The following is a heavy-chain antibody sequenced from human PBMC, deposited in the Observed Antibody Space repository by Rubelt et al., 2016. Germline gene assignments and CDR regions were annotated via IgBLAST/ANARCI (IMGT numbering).Heavy chain of an antibody. Sequence: QVQLVQSGAEVKKPGASVKVSCKASGYTFTSYGISWVRQAPGQGLEWMGIINPSGGSTSYAQKFQGRVTMTRDTSTSTVYMELSSLRSEDTAVYYCATPSRRDGYSYFDYWGQGTLVTVSS. CDR3: ATPSRRDGYSYFDY. V-gene: IGHV1-46*01. CDR1: GYTFTSYG. CDR2: INPSGGST. J-gene: IGHJ4*02. D-gene: IGHD5-24*01.